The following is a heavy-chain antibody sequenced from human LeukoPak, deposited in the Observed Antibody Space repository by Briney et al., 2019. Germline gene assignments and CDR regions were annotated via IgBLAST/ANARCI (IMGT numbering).Heavy chain of an antibody. D-gene: IGHD3-22*01. Sequence: GGSLRLSCAASGFTFDDYTMHWVRQAPGKGLEWASLISWDGGSTYYADSVKGRFTISRDNSKNSLYLQMNSLRTEDTALYYCAKGTDIVVVITGCDYWGQGTLVTVSS. CDR3: AKGTDIVVVITGCDY. CDR1: GFTFDDYT. CDR2: ISWDGGST. V-gene: IGHV3-43*01. J-gene: IGHJ4*02.